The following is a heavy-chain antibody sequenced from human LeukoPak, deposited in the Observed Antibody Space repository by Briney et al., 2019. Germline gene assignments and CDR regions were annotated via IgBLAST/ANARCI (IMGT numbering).Heavy chain of an antibody. V-gene: IGHV3-23*01. Sequence: QSGGSLRLSCAASGFTFSTYAMSWVRQAPGKGLEWVSAISANGGSTFYADSVKGRVTVSRDSSKDTLYLQMNSLRAEDTAVYFCVRKALGYRLGYGDYWGQGTLVTVSS. J-gene: IGHJ4*02. D-gene: IGHD5-12*01. CDR1: GFTFSTYA. CDR2: ISANGGST. CDR3: VRKALGYRLGYGDY.